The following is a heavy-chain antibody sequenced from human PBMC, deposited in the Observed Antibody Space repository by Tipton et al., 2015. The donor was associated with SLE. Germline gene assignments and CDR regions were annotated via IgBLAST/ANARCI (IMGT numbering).Heavy chain of an antibody. V-gene: IGHV3-21*03. Sequence: SLRLSCAASGFTFNRYNINWVRQAPGKGLEWVSSISSTTLYIYYADSVKGRFTVSRDNAGNSVFLQMDSLRAEDTGVYYCAKDASIYSWYSDYWGQGILVTVSS. D-gene: IGHD6-13*01. CDR3: AKDASIYSWYSDY. J-gene: IGHJ4*02. CDR1: GFTFNRYN. CDR2: ISSTTLYI.